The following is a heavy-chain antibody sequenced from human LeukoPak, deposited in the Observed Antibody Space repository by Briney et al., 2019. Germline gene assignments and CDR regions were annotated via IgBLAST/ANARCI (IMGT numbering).Heavy chain of an antibody. CDR2: ISSSSSYI. D-gene: IGHD6-13*01. CDR1: GFTFSSYS. V-gene: IGHV3-21*01. Sequence: GGSLRLSCAASGFTFSSYSMNWVRQAPGKGLEWVSSISSSSSYIYYADSVKGRFTISRDNAKNSLYLQMNSLRAEDTAVYYCARDLGIAAAGTGAFDIWGQGTMVTVSS. CDR3: ARDLGIAAAGTGAFDI. J-gene: IGHJ3*02.